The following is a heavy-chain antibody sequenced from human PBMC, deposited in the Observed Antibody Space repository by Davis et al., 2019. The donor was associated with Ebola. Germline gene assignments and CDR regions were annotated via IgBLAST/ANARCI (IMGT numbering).Heavy chain of an antibody. CDR3: ARVHRLMKDAFDI. Sequence: PGGSLRLSCAASGFTFSDHYMDWVRQAPGKGLEWVGRTRNKANSYTTEYAASVKGRFTISRDDSKNSLYLQMNSLKTEDTAVYYCARVHRLMKDAFDIWGQGTMVTVSS. V-gene: IGHV3-72*01. J-gene: IGHJ3*02. D-gene: IGHD3-16*01. CDR2: TRNKANSYTT. CDR1: GFTFSDHY.